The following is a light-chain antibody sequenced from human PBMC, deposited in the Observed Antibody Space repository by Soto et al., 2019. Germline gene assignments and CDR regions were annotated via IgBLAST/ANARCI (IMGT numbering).Light chain of an antibody. CDR1: SSDVGLYDY. J-gene: IGLJ1*01. CDR3: SSYTSDSSYV. Sequence: QSALTQPAYVSGSPGQSITIYCTGTSSDVGLYDYVSWYQQHPGKAPQLMIYAVSNRPSGVSNRFSASKSGNTASLFISGLQAEDEADYYCSSYTSDSSYVFGSGTKVTVL. CDR2: AVS. V-gene: IGLV2-14*01.